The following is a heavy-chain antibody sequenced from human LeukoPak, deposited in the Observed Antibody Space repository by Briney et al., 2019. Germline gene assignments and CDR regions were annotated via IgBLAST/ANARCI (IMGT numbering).Heavy chain of an antibody. CDR3: ARDRTPYGDYFLGRYYGMDV. CDR1: GFTFSSYG. V-gene: IGHV3-30*03. J-gene: IGHJ6*02. Sequence: GRSLRLSCAASGFTFSSYGMHWVRQAPGKGLEWVAVISYDGSNKYYADSVKGRFTISRDNSKNTLYLQMNSLRAEDTAVYYCARDRTPYGDYFLGRYYGMDVWGQGTTVTVSS. D-gene: IGHD4-17*01. CDR2: ISYDGSNK.